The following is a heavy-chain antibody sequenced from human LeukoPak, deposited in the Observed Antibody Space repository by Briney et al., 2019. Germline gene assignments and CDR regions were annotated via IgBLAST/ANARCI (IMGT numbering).Heavy chain of an antibody. V-gene: IGHV3-48*03. CDR2: ISSSGSTI. Sequence: GGSLRLSCAASGFTFSSYEVNWVRQAPGKGLEWVSYISSSGSTIYYADSVKGRLTSSRDNAKNSLYLQMNSLRAEDTAVYYCSRVYYYMDVWGKGTTVTVSS. CDR3: SRVYYYMDV. CDR1: GFTFSSYE. J-gene: IGHJ6*03.